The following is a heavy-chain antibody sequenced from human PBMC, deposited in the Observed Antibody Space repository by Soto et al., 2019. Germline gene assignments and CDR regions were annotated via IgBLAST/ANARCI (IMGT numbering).Heavy chain of an antibody. CDR3: AKRFTTSCFAHFDF. V-gene: IGHV3-9*03. J-gene: IGHJ4*02. Sequence: EVQLVESGGGLVQPGRSLRLSCAASAFTFGDYAMHWVRQAPEKGLEWVSCISWNSGNIVYVDSVEGRFTISRDNAKHSLYLQMNSLSPEDMAFYYCAKRFTTSCFAHFDFWGQGALVTVSS. CDR2: ISWNSGNI. D-gene: IGHD2-2*01. CDR1: AFTFGDYA.